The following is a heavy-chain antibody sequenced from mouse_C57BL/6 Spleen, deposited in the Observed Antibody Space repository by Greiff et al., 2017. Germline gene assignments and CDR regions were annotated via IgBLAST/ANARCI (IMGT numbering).Heavy chain of an antibody. Sequence: DVHLVESGEGLVKPGGSLKLSCAASGFTFSSYAMSWVRQTPEKRLEWVAYISSGGDYIYYADTVKGRFTISRDNARNTLYLQMSSLKSEDTAMYYCTSLYDGYAMDYWGQGTSVTVSS. D-gene: IGHD2-3*01. CDR1: GFTFSSYA. CDR2: ISSGGDYI. V-gene: IGHV5-9-1*02. CDR3: TSLYDGYAMDY. J-gene: IGHJ4*01.